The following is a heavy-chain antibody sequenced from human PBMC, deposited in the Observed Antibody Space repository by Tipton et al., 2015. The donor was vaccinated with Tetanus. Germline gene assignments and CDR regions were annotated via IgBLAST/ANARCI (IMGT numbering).Heavy chain of an antibody. CDR1: GFTFNNYA. J-gene: IGHJ4*02. D-gene: IGHD1-14*01. CDR2: ISYDGSNK. V-gene: IGHV3-30-3*01. Sequence: SLRLSCAASGFTFNNYAMHWVRQAPGKGLEWVAVISYDGSNKYDAESVKGRFTISRDNSNNTLYVQMDSLRAEDTAVYYCARAPNRISRAYDYWGQGTQITVSS. CDR3: ARAPNRISRAYDY.